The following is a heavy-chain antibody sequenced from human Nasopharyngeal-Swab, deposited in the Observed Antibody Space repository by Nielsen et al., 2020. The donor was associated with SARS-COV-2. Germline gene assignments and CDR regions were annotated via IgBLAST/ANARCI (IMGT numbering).Heavy chain of an antibody. D-gene: IGHD2-2*01. Sequence: GGSLRLSCTASGLTFSNYDIHWLRQPPGKGLEWVAVMWYAGSSERYADSVKGRFTISRDISKNTLYLQMNSLRAEDTAVYYCARESGVSSTSPFDCWGRGTLVTVSS. V-gene: IGHV3-33*01. CDR3: ARESGVSSTSPFDC. CDR1: GLTFSNYD. CDR2: MWYAGSSE. J-gene: IGHJ4*02.